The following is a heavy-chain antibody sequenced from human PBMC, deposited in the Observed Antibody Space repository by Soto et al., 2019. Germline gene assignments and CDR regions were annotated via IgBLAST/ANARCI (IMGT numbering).Heavy chain of an antibody. Sequence: QVQLQESGPGLVKPSGTLSLTCAVSGGSISSSNWWSWVRQPPGKGLEWIGEIYHSASTNYNPSLQSGVTISVAKYTKLCSLTLSAVAVAYTAVDCWAGVGWGYWYGRAFCGQGSTVPVS. J-gene: IGHJ6*02. D-gene: IGHD2-8*01. CDR2: IYHSAST. CDR1: GGSISSSNW. CDR3: AGVGWGYWYGRAF. V-gene: IGHV4-4*01.